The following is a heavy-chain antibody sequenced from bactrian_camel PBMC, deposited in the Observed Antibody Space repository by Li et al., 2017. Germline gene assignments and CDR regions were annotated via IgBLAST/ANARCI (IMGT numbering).Heavy chain of an antibody. D-gene: IGHD3*01. J-gene: IGHJ4*01. V-gene: IGHV3S55*01. CDR2: ISSAGSA. CDR1: GHTAPYC. Sequence: QVQLVESGGGSVQTGGSLKLSCEASGHTAPYCLDWFRQAPGMEREGVAAISSAGSADYADSVKGRFTISKDNERNTLYLQMSSLKPEDSGRYVCAAFRDPRDPVGWRHQGRGTQVTVS.